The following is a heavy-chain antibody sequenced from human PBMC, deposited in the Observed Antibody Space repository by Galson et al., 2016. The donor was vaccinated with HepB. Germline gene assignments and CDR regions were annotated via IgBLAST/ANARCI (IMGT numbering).Heavy chain of an antibody. Sequence: SLRLSCAASGFAFGSYWMSWVRQAPGKGLEWVANIKQDGSEKYFVDSVKGRFTISRDNAKNSLYLQMYSLRAEDTAVYYCAKGRGGVSIHWGQGTLVTVSS. V-gene: IGHV3-7*01. D-gene: IGHD3-10*01. CDR3: AKGRGGVSIH. CDR1: GFAFGSYW. CDR2: IKQDGSEK. J-gene: IGHJ4*02.